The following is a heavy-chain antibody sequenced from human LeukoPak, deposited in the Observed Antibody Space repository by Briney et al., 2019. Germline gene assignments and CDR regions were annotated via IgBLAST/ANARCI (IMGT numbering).Heavy chain of an antibody. CDR1: GFTFSSYS. V-gene: IGHV3-21*01. CDR3: ARALKTTEIVVVPAASH. CDR2: ISSSSSYI. Sequence: GGSLRLSCAASGFTFSSYSMTWVRQAPGKGLGWVSSISSSSSYIYYADSVKGRFTISRDNAKNSLYLQMNSLRAEDTAVYYCARALKTTEIVVVPAASHWGQGTMVTVSS. J-gene: IGHJ3*01. D-gene: IGHD2-2*01.